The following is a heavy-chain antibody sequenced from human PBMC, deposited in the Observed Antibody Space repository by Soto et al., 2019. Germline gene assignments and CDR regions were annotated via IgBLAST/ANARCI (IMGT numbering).Heavy chain of an antibody. CDR3: ARDQPGYSYGYGLGY. CDR1: GFPFRSHS. J-gene: IGHJ4*02. CDR2: ISSSSSYI. D-gene: IGHD5-18*01. V-gene: IGHV3-21*01. Sequence: GGSLSLSCAASGFPFRSHSMNWVRKAPGKGLEWVSSISSSSSYIYYADSVKGRFTISRDNAKNSLYLQMNSLRAEDTAVYYCARDQPGYSYGYGLGYWGQGT.